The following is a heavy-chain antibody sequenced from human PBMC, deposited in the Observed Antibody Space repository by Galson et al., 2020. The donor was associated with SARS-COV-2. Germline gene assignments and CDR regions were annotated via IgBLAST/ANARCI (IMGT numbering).Heavy chain of an antibody. CDR1: GYTFTSYG. CDR3: ARDSYYYEPYYMDV. CDR2: ISAYNGNT. Sequence: ASVKVSCKASGYTFTSYGISWVRQAPGQGLEWMGWISAYNGNTKYAQKLQGRVTMTTDTSTDTACMELRSLRSDDTAVYYCARDSYYYEPYYMDVWGKGTTVTVSS. V-gene: IGHV1-18*01. J-gene: IGHJ6*03. D-gene: IGHD3-22*01.